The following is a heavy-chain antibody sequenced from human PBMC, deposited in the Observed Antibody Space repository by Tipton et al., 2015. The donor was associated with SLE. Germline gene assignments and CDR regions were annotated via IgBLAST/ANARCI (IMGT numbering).Heavy chain of an antibody. V-gene: IGHV3-9*01. CDR1: GFTFDDYA. CDR3: ARARGNTEEAGWGYFYFHYMDV. D-gene: IGHD6-13*01. Sequence: RSLRLSCAASGFTFDDYAMHWVRQAPGKGLEWVSGISWNSGNIDYADSVKGRFTISRDNAKNSLYLQMNSLRAEDTALYYCARARGNTEEAGWGYFYFHYMDVWGRGTTVTVSS. CDR2: ISWNSGNI. J-gene: IGHJ6*03.